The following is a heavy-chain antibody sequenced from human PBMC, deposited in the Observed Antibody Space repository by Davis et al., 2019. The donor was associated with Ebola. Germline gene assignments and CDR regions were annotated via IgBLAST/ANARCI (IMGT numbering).Heavy chain of an antibody. D-gene: IGHD6-13*01. J-gene: IGHJ4*02. Sequence: AASVKVSCKASGGTFSSYAISWVRQAPGQGLEWMGGIIPIFGTANYAQKFQGRVTITADESTSTAYMELSSLRSDDTAVYYCARDSSSSWYGQNDSWGQGTLVTVSS. V-gene: IGHV1-69*13. CDR1: GGTFSSYA. CDR2: IIPIFGTA. CDR3: ARDSSSSWYGQNDS.